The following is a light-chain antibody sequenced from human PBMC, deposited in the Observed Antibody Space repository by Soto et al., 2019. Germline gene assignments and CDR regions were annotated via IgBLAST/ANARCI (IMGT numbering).Light chain of an antibody. CDR3: QKYDILSIA. V-gene: IGKV1-27*01. Sequence: DIQMTQSPSSLSASVGDRVIITCRASRGITIYVAWYQQKPGKPPNLLICDVSTLQAGFPFRFSGSGYGTAFTITSTNLQPEDNSNCYCQKYDILSIAFGGGTKVEIK. CDR2: DVS. J-gene: IGKJ4*01. CDR1: RGITIY.